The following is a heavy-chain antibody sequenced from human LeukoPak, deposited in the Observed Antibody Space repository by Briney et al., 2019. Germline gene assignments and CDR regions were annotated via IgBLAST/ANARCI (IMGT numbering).Heavy chain of an antibody. J-gene: IGHJ4*02. Sequence: SETLSLTCTVSGDSISSSSYYWVWIRQPPGKRLEWIGNIYYSGSTYYNPSLKSRVTISVDTSKNQFSLKLSSVTAADTAVYYCARLGWGSSWYDFGFDYWGQGTLVTVSS. CDR1: GDSISSSSYY. CDR3: ARLGWGSSWYDFGFDY. CDR2: IYYSGST. D-gene: IGHD6-13*01. V-gene: IGHV4-39*01.